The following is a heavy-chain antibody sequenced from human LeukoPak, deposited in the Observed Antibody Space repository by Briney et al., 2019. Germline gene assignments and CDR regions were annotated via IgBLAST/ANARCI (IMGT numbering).Heavy chain of an antibody. J-gene: IGHJ4*02. D-gene: IGHD3-22*01. CDR2: ISGSGGST. V-gene: IGHV3-23*01. Sequence: PGGSLRLSCAASGFTFSSYAMSWVRQAPGKGLEWVSAISGSGGSTYYADSVRGRFTISRDNSKNTLYLQMNSLRAEDTVVYYCAKHFRHYDSSGYYYFDYWGQGTLVTVSS. CDR1: GFTFSSYA. CDR3: AKHFRHYDSSGYYYFDY.